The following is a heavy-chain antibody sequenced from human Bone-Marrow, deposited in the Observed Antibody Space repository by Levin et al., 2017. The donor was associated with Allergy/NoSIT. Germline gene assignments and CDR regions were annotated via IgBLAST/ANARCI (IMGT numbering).Heavy chain of an antibody. V-gene: IGHV3-7*01. D-gene: IGHD6-19*01. CDR1: GFTFSSYW. CDR3: ARDQPVAGTFFVTSYYYYGMDV. CDR2: IKQDGSEK. Sequence: GGSLRLSCAASGFTFSSYWMSWVRQAPGKGLEWVANIKQDGSEKYYVDSVKGRFTISRDNAKNSLYLQMNSLRAEDTAVYYCARDQPVAGTFFVTSYYYYGMDVWGQGTTVTVSS. J-gene: IGHJ6*02.